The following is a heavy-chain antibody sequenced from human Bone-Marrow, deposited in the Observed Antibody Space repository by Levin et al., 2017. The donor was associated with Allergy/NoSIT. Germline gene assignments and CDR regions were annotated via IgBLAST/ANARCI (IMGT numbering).Heavy chain of an antibody. Sequence: GESLKISCAASGFTFSSYAMSWVRQAPGKGLEWVSAISGSGGSTYYADSVKGRFTISRDNSKNTLYLQMNSLRAEDTAVYYCAKDESIVGATTQYYYYGMDVWGQGTTVTVSS. D-gene: IGHD1-26*01. V-gene: IGHV3-23*01. J-gene: IGHJ6*02. CDR2: ISGSGGST. CDR3: AKDESIVGATTQYYYYGMDV. CDR1: GFTFSSYA.